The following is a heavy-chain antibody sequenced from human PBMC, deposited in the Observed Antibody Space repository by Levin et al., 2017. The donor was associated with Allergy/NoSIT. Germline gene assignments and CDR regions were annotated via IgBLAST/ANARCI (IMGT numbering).Heavy chain of an antibody. CDR3: ARGLFDF. CDR2: ISASGSPT. J-gene: IGHJ4*02. CDR1: GFTFEIYG. D-gene: IGHD5-12*01. Sequence: GGSLRLSCSVPGFTFEIYGMNWVRQAPGKRLEWVSHISASGSPTYYADPVRGRFTISRDNAKQSLYLQMTSLRVEDTAVYYCARGLFDFWGQGALVTVSS. V-gene: IGHV3-48*04.